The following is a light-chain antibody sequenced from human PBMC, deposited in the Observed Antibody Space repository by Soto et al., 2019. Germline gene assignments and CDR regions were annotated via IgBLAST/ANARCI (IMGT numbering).Light chain of an antibody. CDR3: AVWDDCLRGWV. CDR1: FSNIGSNY. V-gene: IGLV1-47*02. J-gene: IGLJ3*02. Sequence: QSVLTQPPSASGTPGQRVTISCSGRFSNIGSNYVYWYQQLPGTAPKLLIFTNDQRTSGVPGRFSGSKSGTSASLAISGLRSEDEADYYCAVWDDCLRGWVFGGGTKLTVL. CDR2: TND.